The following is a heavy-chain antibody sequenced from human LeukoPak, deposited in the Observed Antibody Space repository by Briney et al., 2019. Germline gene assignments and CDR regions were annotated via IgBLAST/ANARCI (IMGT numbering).Heavy chain of an antibody. CDR2: ISGSGGST. CDR3: AKGAGYSSNWNFDY. CDR1: GFTFSSYA. J-gene: IGHJ4*02. D-gene: IGHD6-13*01. Sequence: SGGSLRLSCAASGFTFSSYAMSWVRQAPGKGLEWVSAISGSGGSTYYADSVKGRFTISRDNAKNTLYLQMNSLRLEDTAGYYCAKGAGYSSNWNFDYWGQGTLVTVSS. V-gene: IGHV3-23*01.